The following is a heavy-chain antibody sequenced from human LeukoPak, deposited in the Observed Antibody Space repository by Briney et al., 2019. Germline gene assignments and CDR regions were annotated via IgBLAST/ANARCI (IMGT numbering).Heavy chain of an antibody. V-gene: IGHV3-23*01. CDR2: ISGSGGTT. CDR3: ARVLSRGGDPY. Sequence: PGGSLRLSCAASGFTFSSYAMSWVRQAPGKGLEWVSAISGSGGTTYYADSVKGRFTISRDNSKNTLYLQMNSLRAEDTAVYYCARVLSRGGDPYWGQGTLVTVSS. J-gene: IGHJ4*02. CDR1: GFTFSSYA. D-gene: IGHD3-16*01.